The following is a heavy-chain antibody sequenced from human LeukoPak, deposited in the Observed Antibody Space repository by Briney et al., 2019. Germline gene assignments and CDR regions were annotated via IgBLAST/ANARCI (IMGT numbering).Heavy chain of an antibody. V-gene: IGHV3-9*01. CDR2: ISWNSGSI. J-gene: IGHJ6*03. Sequence: GGSLRLSCAASGFTFDDYAMHWVRQAPGKGLEWVSGISWNSGSIGYADSVKGRFTISRDNAKNSLYLQMNSLRAEDTAVYYCARDLQWLAYYMDVWGKGTTVTVSS. D-gene: IGHD6-19*01. CDR1: GFTFDDYA. CDR3: ARDLQWLAYYMDV.